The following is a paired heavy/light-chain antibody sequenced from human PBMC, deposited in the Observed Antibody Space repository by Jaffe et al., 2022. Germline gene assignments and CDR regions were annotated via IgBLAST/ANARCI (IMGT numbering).Heavy chain of an antibody. CDR1: GGSISSYY. V-gene: IGHV4-59*01. CDR3: ARPMITFGGVIVSLAFDI. Sequence: QVQLQESGPGLVKPSETLSLTCTVSGGSISSYYWSWIRQPPGKGLEWIGYIYYSGSTNYNPSLKSRVTISVDTSKNQFSLKLSSVTAADTAVYYCARPMITFGGVIVSLAFDIWGQGTMVTVSS. CDR2: IYYSGST. J-gene: IGHJ3*02. D-gene: IGHD3-16*02.
Light chain of an antibody. J-gene: IGLJ2*01. Sequence: QSVLTQPPSVSAAPGQKVTISCSGSSSNIGNNYVSWYQQLPGTAPKLLIYDNNKRPSGIPDRFSGSKSGTSATLGITGLQTGDEADYYCGTWDSSLSAPVVFGGGTKLTVL. CDR3: GTWDSSLSAPVV. V-gene: IGLV1-51*01. CDR1: SSNIGNNY. CDR2: DNN.